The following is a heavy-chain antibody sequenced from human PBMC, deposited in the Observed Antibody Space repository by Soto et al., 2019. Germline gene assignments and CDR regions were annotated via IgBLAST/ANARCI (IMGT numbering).Heavy chain of an antibody. CDR1: GYTFTSYC. J-gene: IGHJ4*02. CDR2: ISAYNGNT. D-gene: IGHD3-10*01. CDR3: AREGTSTYGSGSYYPGPFDY. Sequence: GASVKVSCKASGYTFTSYCISWVRQAPGQGLEWMGWISAYNGNTNYAQKLQGRVTMTTDTSTSTAYMELRSLRSDDTAVYYCAREGTSTYGSGSYYPGPFDYWGQGTLVTVSS. V-gene: IGHV1-18*01.